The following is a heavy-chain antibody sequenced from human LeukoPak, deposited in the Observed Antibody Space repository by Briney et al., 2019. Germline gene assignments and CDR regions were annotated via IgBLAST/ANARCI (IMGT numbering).Heavy chain of an antibody. D-gene: IGHD6-19*01. J-gene: IGHJ4*02. CDR3: AKFHVNFSSGWLRSFDY. Sequence: PGGSLRLSCAASGFTFSSYAMSWVRQAPGKGLEWVSAISGSGGSTYYADSVKGRFTISRDNSKNTLYLQMNSPRAEDTAIYYCAKFHVNFSSGWLRSFDYWSQGTLVTVSS. CDR2: ISGSGGST. V-gene: IGHV3-23*01. CDR1: GFTFSSYA.